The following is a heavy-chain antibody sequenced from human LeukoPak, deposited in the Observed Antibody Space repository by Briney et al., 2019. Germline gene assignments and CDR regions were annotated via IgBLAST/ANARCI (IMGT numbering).Heavy chain of an antibody. V-gene: IGHV3-23*01. CDR3: AKDPANQLLYPAHFSH. J-gene: IGHJ1*01. D-gene: IGHD2-2*01. CDR1: GFTFSSCV. Sequence: PGGSLRLSCAASGFTFSSCVMNWVRQAPGKGLEWVSAISGSGVSTSYADSVKGRFTISRDNSKNTLYLHMNSLRAEDTAIYFCAKDPANQLLYPAHFSHWGQGTLVTVSS. CDR2: ISGSGVST.